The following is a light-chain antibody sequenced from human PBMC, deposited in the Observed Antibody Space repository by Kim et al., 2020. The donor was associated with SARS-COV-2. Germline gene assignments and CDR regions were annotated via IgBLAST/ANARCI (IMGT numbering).Light chain of an antibody. CDR3: QSYDTTNAV. V-gene: IGLV6-57*03. J-gene: IGLJ7*01. Sequence: FMLTQPHSVSASPGKTVTISCTRNSGNIAHNYVQWFQQRPGRAPTTIISEDSKRPSGVPSRFSGSIDRSSNSASLTISGLQTEDEADYYCQSYDTTNAVFGGGTQLTVL. CDR1: SGNIAHNY. CDR2: EDS.